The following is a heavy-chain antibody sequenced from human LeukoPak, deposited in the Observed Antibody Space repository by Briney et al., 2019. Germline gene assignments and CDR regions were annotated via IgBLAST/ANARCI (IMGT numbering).Heavy chain of an antibody. Sequence: GGSLRLSCAASGFTFSSYGMHWVRQAPGKGLEWVAVIWYDGSNKYYADSVKGRFTISRDNSKNTLYLQMNSLRAEDTAVYYCASSADSSGYYFDYWGQGTLVSVSS. J-gene: IGHJ4*02. CDR3: ASSADSSGYYFDY. V-gene: IGHV3-33*01. CDR2: IWYDGSNK. D-gene: IGHD3-22*01. CDR1: GFTFSSYG.